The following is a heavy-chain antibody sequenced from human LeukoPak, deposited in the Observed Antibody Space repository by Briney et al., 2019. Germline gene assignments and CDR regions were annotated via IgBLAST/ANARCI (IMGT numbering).Heavy chain of an antibody. V-gene: IGHV1-18*01. CDR1: GYTFTSYG. D-gene: IGHD2-15*01. Sequence: ASVKVSCKASGYTFTSYGISWVRQAPGQGLEWMGCISAYNGNTNYAQKLQGRVTMTTDTSTSTAYMELRSLRSDDTAVYYCARMIVVVVPVNYYYYMDVWGKGTTVTVSS. CDR3: ARMIVVVVPVNYYYYMDV. J-gene: IGHJ6*03. CDR2: ISAYNGNT.